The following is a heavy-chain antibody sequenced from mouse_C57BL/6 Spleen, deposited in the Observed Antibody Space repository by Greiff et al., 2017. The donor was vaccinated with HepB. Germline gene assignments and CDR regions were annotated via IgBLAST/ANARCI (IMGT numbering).Heavy chain of an antibody. J-gene: IGHJ4*01. CDR2: IRNKANGYTT. V-gene: IGHV7-3*01. CDR1: GFTFTDYY. Sequence: EVNVVESGGGLVQPGGSLSLSCAASGFTFTDYYMSWVRQPPGKALEWLGFIRNKANGYTTEYSASVKGRFTISRDNSQSILYLQMNALRAEDSATYYCARLRGGLYYAMDYWGQGTSVTVSS. CDR3: ARLRGGLYYAMDY.